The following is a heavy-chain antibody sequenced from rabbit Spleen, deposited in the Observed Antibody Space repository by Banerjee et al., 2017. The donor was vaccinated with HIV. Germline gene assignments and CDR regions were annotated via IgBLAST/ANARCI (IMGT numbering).Heavy chain of an antibody. Sequence: QSLQESGGGLVKPGASLTLTCTASGFSFSNNYWICWVRQAPGKGLEWIACIDAGGSGSTYYASWAKGRFTISKTSSTTVTLQMTSLTAADTATYFCARDADGRSLRIYFDLWGPGTLVTVS. D-gene: IGHD8-1*01. CDR2: IDAGGSGST. CDR3: ARDADGRSLRIYFDL. J-gene: IGHJ4*01. CDR1: GFSFSNNYW. V-gene: IGHV1S40*01.